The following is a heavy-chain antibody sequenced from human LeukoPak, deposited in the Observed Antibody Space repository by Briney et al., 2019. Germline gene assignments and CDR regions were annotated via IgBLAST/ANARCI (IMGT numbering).Heavy chain of an antibody. D-gene: IGHD6-13*01. CDR1: GGTFSSYA. Sequence: SVKVSCKASGGTFSSYAISWVRQAPGQGLEWMGGIIPIFGTANYAQKFQGRVTITADESTSTAYMELSSLRSEDTAVYYCARGRVGGRSSSWYAYWGQGTLVTVSS. J-gene: IGHJ4*02. CDR3: ARGRVGGRSSSWYAY. V-gene: IGHV1-69*13. CDR2: IIPIFGTA.